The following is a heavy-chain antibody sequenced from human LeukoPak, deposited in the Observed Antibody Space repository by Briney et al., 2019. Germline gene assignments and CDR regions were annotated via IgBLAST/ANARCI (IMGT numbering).Heavy chain of an antibody. CDR2: INPNGGGT. D-gene: IGHD3-10*01. CDR3: ARERSGTFGELLYYYYGMDV. V-gene: IGHV1-2*02. J-gene: IGHJ6*02. CDR1: GITFTGYY. Sequence: ASVKVSCKASGITFTGYYMHWVRQAPGQGLEWMGWINPNGGGTNYAQKFQGRVTMTRNTSISTAYMELSSLRSEDTAVYYCARERSGTFGELLYYYYGMDVWGQGTTVTVSS.